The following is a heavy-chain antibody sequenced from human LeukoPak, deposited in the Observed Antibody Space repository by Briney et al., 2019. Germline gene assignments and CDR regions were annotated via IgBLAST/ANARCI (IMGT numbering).Heavy chain of an antibody. CDR2: ISSSSSYI. J-gene: IGHJ4*02. D-gene: IGHD5-18*01. V-gene: IGHV3-21*01. Sequence: GGSLRLSCAASGLTFGSYWMNWVRQAPGKGLEWVSSISSSSSYIYYADSVKGRFTISRDNAKNSLYLQMNSLRAEDTAVYYCARVRGEYSYGYSDYWGQGTLVTVSS. CDR1: GLTFGSYW. CDR3: ARVRGEYSYGYSDY.